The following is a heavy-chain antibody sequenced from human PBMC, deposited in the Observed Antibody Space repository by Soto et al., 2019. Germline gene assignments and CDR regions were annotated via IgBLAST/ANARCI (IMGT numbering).Heavy chain of an antibody. CDR1: GYTFTSYA. Sequence: GASVKVSCKASGYTFTSYAMHWVRQAPGQRLEWMGWINAGNGNTKYSQKFQGRVTITRDTSASTAYMELSSLRSEDTAVYYCARQKRIAAQALFGYWGQGTLVTAPQ. CDR2: INAGNGNT. D-gene: IGHD6-6*01. J-gene: IGHJ4*02. CDR3: ARQKRIAAQALFGY. V-gene: IGHV1-3*01.